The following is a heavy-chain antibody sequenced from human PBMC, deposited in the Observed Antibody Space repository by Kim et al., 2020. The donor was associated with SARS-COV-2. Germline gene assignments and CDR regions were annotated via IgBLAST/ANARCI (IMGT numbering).Heavy chain of an antibody. Sequence: SETLSLTCAVYGGSFSGYYWSWIRQPPGKGLEWIGEINHSGSTNYNPSLKSRVTISVDTSKNQFSLKLSSVTAADTAVYYCARGRGTMIVVVKFWFDPWG. CDR3: ARGRGTMIVVVKFWFDP. V-gene: IGHV4-34*01. D-gene: IGHD3-22*01. CDR1: GGSFSGYY. J-gene: IGHJ5*02. CDR2: INHSGST.